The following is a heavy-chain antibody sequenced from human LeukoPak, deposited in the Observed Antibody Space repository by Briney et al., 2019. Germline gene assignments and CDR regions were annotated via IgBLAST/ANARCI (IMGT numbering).Heavy chain of an antibody. D-gene: IGHD6-6*01. CDR2: ISWNSGSI. V-gene: IGHV3-9*01. Sequence: GGSLRLSCAASGFTFDDYAMHWVRQAPGKGLEWVSGISWNSGSIGYADSVKGRFTISRDNAKNSLYLQMNSLRAEDTALCYCAIGKSYIAARTFDYWGQGTLVTVSS. J-gene: IGHJ4*02. CDR1: GFTFDDYA. CDR3: AIGKSYIAARTFDY.